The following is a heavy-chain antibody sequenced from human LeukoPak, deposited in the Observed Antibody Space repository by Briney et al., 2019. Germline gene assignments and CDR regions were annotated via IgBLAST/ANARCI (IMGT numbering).Heavy chain of an antibody. CDR2: IYSSGST. CDR1: GGSISNYY. J-gene: IGHJ4*02. CDR3: ARAGYSSGWPTN. V-gene: IGHV4-59*01. D-gene: IGHD6-19*01. Sequence: SETLSLTCTVSGGSISNYYWSWIRQPPGKGLEWIGYIYSSGSTNYNPSLKSRVTISVDTSKNQFSLRLSSVTAADTAVYFCARAGYSSGWPTNWGQGTLVTVSS.